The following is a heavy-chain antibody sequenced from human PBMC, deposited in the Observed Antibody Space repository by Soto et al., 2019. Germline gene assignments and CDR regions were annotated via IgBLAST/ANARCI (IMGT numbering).Heavy chain of an antibody. V-gene: IGHV3-23*01. CDR3: AKHSSIWFGELLATRYYMDA. CDR2: ISGSGGST. Sequence: GGSLRLSCAASGFTFSSYAMSWVRQAPGKGLEWVSAISGSGGSTYYADSVKGRFTISRDNSKNTLYLQMNSLRAEDTAVYYCAKHSSIWFGELLATRYYMDAWGKGTTVTVSS. CDR1: GFTFSSYA. J-gene: IGHJ6*03. D-gene: IGHD3-10*01.